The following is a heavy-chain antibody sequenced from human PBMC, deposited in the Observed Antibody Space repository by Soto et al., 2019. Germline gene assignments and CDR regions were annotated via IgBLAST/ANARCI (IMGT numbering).Heavy chain of an antibody. CDR1: GGSIGNSY. CDR3: ARHSSSWPIFHY. V-gene: IGHV4-59*08. J-gene: IGHJ4*02. D-gene: IGHD6-13*01. CDR2: IYYSGSS. Sequence: QVQLQESGPGLVKPSETLSLTCTVSGGSIGNSYWSWIRQSPGKGLEWIGYIYYSGSSNYNPSLKSRVSISVDTSKNQFSLKLSSVTAADTAVYYCARHSSSWPIFHYWGQGTLVIVSS.